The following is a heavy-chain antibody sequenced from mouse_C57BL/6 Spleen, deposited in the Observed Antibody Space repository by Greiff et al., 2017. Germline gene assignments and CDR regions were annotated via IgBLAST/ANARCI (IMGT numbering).Heavy chain of an antibody. Sequence: QVQLQQPGAELVKPGASVKLSCKASGYTFTSYWMQWVKQRPGQGLEWIGEIDPSDSYTNYNQKFKGKATLTVDTSSSTAYMQLSSLTSEDSAVYYCARRGLTQATEDYWGQGTTLTVSS. D-gene: IGHD3-2*02. V-gene: IGHV1-50*01. CDR3: ARRGLTQATEDY. CDR1: GYTFTSYW. CDR2: IDPSDSYT. J-gene: IGHJ2*01.